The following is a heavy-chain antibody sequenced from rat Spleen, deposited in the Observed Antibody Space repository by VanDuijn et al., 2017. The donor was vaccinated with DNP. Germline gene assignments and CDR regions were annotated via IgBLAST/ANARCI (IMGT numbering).Heavy chain of an antibody. Sequence: EVQLVESDGGLVQPGRSLKLSCAASGFTFSDFYIAWVRQAPTKGLEWVATISYDARTTYYRDSVKGRFTISRDDAKATLYLHMDSLRSEDTATYYCARQDPFDYWGQGVMVTVSS. V-gene: IGHV5-29*01. CDR2: ISYDARTT. J-gene: IGHJ2*01. CDR1: GFTFSDFY. CDR3: ARQDPFDY.